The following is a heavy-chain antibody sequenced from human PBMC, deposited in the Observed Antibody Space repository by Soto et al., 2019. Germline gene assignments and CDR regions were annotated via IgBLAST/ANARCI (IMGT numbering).Heavy chain of an antibody. Sequence: XGSLTPSCSASGFTFSSYAMGWVRQGPGKGLEWVVVVSIGGSTHYADSVRGRFTISRDNSKNTLSLQMNSLTAEDTAVYFCAKRRGAGGHFDYWGQGALVTVSS. V-gene: IGHV3-23*01. CDR2: VSIGGST. CDR1: GFTFSSYA. CDR3: AKRRGAGGHFDY. D-gene: IGHD2-15*01. J-gene: IGHJ4*02.